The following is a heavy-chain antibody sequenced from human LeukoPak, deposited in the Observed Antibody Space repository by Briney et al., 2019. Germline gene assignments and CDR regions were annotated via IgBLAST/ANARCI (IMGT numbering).Heavy chain of an antibody. CDR3: ARFPSLLPFDY. CDR2: INPNNGGT. V-gene: IGHV1-2*02. D-gene: IGHD1-26*01. Sequence: ASVKVSCKASGYTFTGYYMHWVRQAPEEGLEWMGWINPNNGGTNYAPKFQGRVTMTRDTSISTAYMELSSMRSDDPAVYYCARFPSLLPFDYWGQGTLVTVSS. J-gene: IGHJ4*02. CDR1: GYTFTGYY.